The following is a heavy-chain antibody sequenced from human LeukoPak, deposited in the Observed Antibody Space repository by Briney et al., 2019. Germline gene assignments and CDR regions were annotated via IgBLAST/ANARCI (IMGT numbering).Heavy chain of an antibody. CDR2: INPNSGGT. J-gene: IGHJ6*03. Sequence: ASVKVSCKASGYTFTGYYMHWVRQAPGQGLEWMGWINPNSGGTNYAQKFQGRVTMTRDTSISTAYMELSRLRSDDTAVYYCARVDSHCSSTSCYPNYYYMDVWGKGTAVTVSS. D-gene: IGHD2-2*01. CDR3: ARVDSHCSSTSCYPNYYYMDV. CDR1: GYTFTGYY. V-gene: IGHV1-2*02.